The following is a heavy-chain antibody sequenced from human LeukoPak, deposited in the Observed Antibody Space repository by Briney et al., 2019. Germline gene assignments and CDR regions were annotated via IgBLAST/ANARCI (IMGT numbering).Heavy chain of an antibody. CDR1: GFTISSYS. J-gene: IGHJ4*02. CDR2: IRSSSSTI. Sequence: GGSLRLSCAASGFTISSYSMNWVRQAPGKGLEWVAYIRSSSSTIYYADSVKGRFTISRDTSKNTLYLQVNSLRAEDTAVYYCAKVGEDYDFWSGVHWGQGTLVTVSS. D-gene: IGHD3-3*01. CDR3: AKVGEDYDFWSGVH. V-gene: IGHV3-48*01.